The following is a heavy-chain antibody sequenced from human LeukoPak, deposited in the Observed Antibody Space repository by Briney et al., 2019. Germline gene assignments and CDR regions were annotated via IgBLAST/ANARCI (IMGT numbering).Heavy chain of an antibody. D-gene: IGHD6-13*01. CDR2: IIPIFGTA. Sequence: SVKVSCKASGGTFSSYAISWVRQAPGQGLEWMGGIIPIFGTANYAQKFQGRVTITADKSRSTAYMELSSLRSEDTAVYYCAREGPAAAALDYWGQGTLVTVSS. J-gene: IGHJ4*02. CDR1: GGTFSSYA. CDR3: AREGPAAAALDY. V-gene: IGHV1-69*06.